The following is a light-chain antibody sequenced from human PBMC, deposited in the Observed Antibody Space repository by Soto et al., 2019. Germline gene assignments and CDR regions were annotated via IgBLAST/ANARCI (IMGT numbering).Light chain of an antibody. CDR1: QSVSSNS. Sequence: EIVLTQSPGTLSLSPGERATLSCRASQSVSSNSLAWYQQKPGQAPRLLIYGASSMATGIPDRFSGSGSETVFTLTISRLEPEDFAVYYCQQYGRSPLTFGGGTKVEIK. J-gene: IGKJ4*01. CDR2: GAS. V-gene: IGKV3-20*01. CDR3: QQYGRSPLT.